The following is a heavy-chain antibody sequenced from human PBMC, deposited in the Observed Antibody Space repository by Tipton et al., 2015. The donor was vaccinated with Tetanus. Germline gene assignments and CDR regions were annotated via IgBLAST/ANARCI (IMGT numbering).Heavy chain of an antibody. CDR3: ARSKGGTREYYAIKS. J-gene: IGHJ4*02. CDR1: GGTFSNYA. D-gene: IGHD3-3*01. V-gene: IGHV1-69*06. CDR2: IIPIYGAA. Sequence: QSGAEVKEPGSSVRVSCKASGGTFSNYAINWVRQAPGQGLEWMGGIIPIYGAANYAQKFQGRVTMTADNSVGTAYMDLSSVRSEDTAVYYCARSKGGTREYYAIKSWGQGTLVTVSS.